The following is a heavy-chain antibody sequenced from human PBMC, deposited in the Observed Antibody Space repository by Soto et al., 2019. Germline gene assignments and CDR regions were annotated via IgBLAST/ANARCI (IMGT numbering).Heavy chain of an antibody. CDR3: AKGARSYYYYGMDV. V-gene: IGHV3-23*04. J-gene: IGHJ6*02. Sequence: VQLVESGGGVVQPGRSLSLSCAASGFTFSTYAMHSVRQAPGKGLEWVSGISGSGGSTYYADSVKGRFTISRDNSKNTMYLQRNSLRAEDTAVYYCAKGARSYYYYGMDVWGQGTTVTVSS. CDR1: GFTFSTYA. D-gene: IGHD5-12*01. CDR2: ISGSGGST.